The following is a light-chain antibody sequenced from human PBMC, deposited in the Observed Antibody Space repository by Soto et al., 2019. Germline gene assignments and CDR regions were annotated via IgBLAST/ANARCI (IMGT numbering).Light chain of an antibody. CDR2: AAS. J-gene: IGKJ1*01. Sequence: DVQITQSPSTLSASVGDRVTITCRASQSISNWLAWYQQKPGKAPKLLIYAASSLQSEVPSRFSGSGSGTDFTLSISSLQPEDFATYYCQQYNSYPWTFGQGTKVDIK. CDR3: QQYNSYPWT. CDR1: QSISNW. V-gene: IGKV1-5*01.